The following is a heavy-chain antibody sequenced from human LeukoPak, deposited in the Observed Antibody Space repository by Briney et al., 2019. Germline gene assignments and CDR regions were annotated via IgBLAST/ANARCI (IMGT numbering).Heavy chain of an antibody. CDR2: INHSGST. CDR3: ARRVGDQCQFDY. Sequence: GSLRLSCAASGFTFSSYWLTWVRQPPGKGLEWIGEINHSGSTNYNPSLKSRVTISVDTSKNQFSLKLSSVTAADTAVYYCARRVGDQCQFDYWGQGTLVTVSS. V-gene: IGHV4-34*01. J-gene: IGHJ4*02. D-gene: IGHD3-16*01. CDR1: GFTFSSYW.